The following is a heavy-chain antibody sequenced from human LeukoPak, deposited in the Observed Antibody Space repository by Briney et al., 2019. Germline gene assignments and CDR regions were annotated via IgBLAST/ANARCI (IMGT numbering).Heavy chain of an antibody. J-gene: IGHJ4*02. CDR1: GYTFTSYG. CDR3: ARLRRGRYCSGGSCYSYFDY. V-gene: IGHV1-69*06. D-gene: IGHD2-15*01. CDR2: IIPIFGTA. Sequence: GASVKVSCKPSGYTFTSYGISWVRQAPGQGLEWMGGIIPIFGTANYAQKFQGRVTITADKSTSTAYMELSSLRSEDTAVYYCARLRRGRYCSGGSCYSYFDYWGQGTLVTVSS.